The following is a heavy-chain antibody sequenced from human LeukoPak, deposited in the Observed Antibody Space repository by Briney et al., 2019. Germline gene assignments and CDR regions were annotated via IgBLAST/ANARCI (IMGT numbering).Heavy chain of an antibody. Sequence: SVKVSCKASGGTFSSYAISWVRQAPGQGLEWMGGIIPIFGTANYAQRFQGRVTITTDESTSTAYMELGSLRSEDTAVYYCARRVPYDSGNYYNPLGYWGQGTLVTVSS. CDR3: ARRVPYDSGNYYNPLGY. CDR1: GGTFSSYA. D-gene: IGHD3-10*01. J-gene: IGHJ4*02. V-gene: IGHV1-69*05. CDR2: IIPIFGTA.